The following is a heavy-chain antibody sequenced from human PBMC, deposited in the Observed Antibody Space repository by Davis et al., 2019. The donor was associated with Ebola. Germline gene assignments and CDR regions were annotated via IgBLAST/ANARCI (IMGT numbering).Heavy chain of an antibody. CDR1: GFTFSSYA. CDR2: ISGSAGSA. J-gene: IGHJ6*04. Sequence: GESLKISCAASGFTFSSYAMSWVRQAPGKGLEWVSGISGSAGSAYYADSVKGRFTVSRDNSKNTLYLQMNSLRAEDTAVYYCARSGLSFGVVKYHYGMDVWGKGTTVTVSS. D-gene: IGHD3-3*01. V-gene: IGHV3-23*01. CDR3: ARSGLSFGVVKYHYGMDV.